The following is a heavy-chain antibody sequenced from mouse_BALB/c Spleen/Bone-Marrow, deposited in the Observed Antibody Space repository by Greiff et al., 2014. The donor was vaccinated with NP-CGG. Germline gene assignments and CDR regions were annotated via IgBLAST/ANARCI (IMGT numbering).Heavy chain of an antibody. CDR1: GFTFSSFG. Sequence: EVMLVESGGGLVQPGGSRKLSCAASGFTFSSFGMHWVRQAPEKGLEWVAYISSGSSTIYYEDKMKGRFTISRDNPKNTLFLQMTSRRSEDTATYYCSRSRTLGAMDYWGQGTSVTVSS. D-gene: IGHD1-2*01. V-gene: IGHV5-17*02. CDR3: SRSRTLGAMDY. J-gene: IGHJ4*01. CDR2: ISSGSSTI.